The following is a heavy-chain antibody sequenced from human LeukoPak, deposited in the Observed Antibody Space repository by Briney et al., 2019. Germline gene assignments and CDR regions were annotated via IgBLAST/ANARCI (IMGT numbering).Heavy chain of an antibody. J-gene: IGHJ4*02. Sequence: GGSLRLSCAASGFTVSSNYMSWVRQAPGKGLDWVSVIFSGRNTYYADSVKGRFTISTDNSKNTLDLQMNSLRAEDTAVYYCTRTVPGYCSGGSCLGYWGQGTLVTVSS. CDR1: GFTVSSNY. CDR3: TRTVPGYCSGGSCLGY. D-gene: IGHD2-15*01. CDR2: IFSGRNT. V-gene: IGHV3-66*01.